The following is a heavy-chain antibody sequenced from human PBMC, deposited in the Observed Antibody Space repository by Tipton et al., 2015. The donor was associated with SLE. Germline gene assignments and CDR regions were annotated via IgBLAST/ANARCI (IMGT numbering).Heavy chain of an antibody. D-gene: IGHD1-14*01. CDR2: IYYRGST. CDR1: GGSISSSSYY. V-gene: IGHV4-39*07. Sequence: TLSLTCTVSGGSISSSSYYWGWIRQPPGKWLEWIGNIYYRGSTYYNPSLKSRVTISVDTSKNQFSLKLSSVTAADTAVYYCARDRPDYYFDYWGQGILVTVSS. J-gene: IGHJ4*02. CDR3: ARDRPDYYFDY.